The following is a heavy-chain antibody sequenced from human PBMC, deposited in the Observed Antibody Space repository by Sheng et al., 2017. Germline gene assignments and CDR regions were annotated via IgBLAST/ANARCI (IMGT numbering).Heavy chain of an antibody. CDR1: GDSMSTYY. CDR2: IHNGGST. V-gene: IGHV4-59*01. CDR3: ARGAAAHPNWFDP. Sequence: HVQLQESGPGLVKPSETLSLMCTVSGDSMSTYYWNWIRQPPGKGLEWIGYIHNGGSTNYNPSLNSRVTLSIDTSMNRFSLKLSSVTAADTAVYYCARGAAAHPNWFDPWGQGTLVTVSS. J-gene: IGHJ5*02. D-gene: IGHD6-6*01.